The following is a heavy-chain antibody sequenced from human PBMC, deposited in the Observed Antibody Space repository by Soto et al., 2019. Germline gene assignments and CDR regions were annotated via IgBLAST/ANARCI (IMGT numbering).Heavy chain of an antibody. V-gene: IGHV5-10-1*01. J-gene: IGHJ3*02. D-gene: IGHD5-12*01. CDR1: GYSFTSYW. CDR2: IDPSDSYT. Sequence: GESLKISCKGSGYSFTSYWISWVRQMPCKGLEWMGRIDPSDSYTNYSPSFQGHVTISADKSVSTAYLQWSSLKASDTAMYYCARRGYGGYGGGDAFDIWGQGTMVTVSS. CDR3: ARRGYGGYGGGDAFDI.